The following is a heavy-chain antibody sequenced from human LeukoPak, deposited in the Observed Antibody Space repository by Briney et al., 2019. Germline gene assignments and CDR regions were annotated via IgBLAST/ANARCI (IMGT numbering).Heavy chain of an antibody. J-gene: IGHJ6*02. D-gene: IGHD6-13*01. Sequence: SQTLSLTCAISGDIVSSNSAAWNWIRQSPSRGLEWLGRTYYRSKWYNDYAVSVKSRITINPDTSKNQFSLQLNSVTPEDTAVYYCARDRGAAAGRWYYYYGMDVWGQGTTVTVSS. CDR2: TYYRSKWYN. V-gene: IGHV6-1*01. CDR3: ARDRGAAAGRWYYYYGMDV. CDR1: GDIVSSNSAA.